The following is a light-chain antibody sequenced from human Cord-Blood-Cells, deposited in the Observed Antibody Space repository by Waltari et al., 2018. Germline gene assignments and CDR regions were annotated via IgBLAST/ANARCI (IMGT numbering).Light chain of an antibody. CDR1: QDISNY. CDR3: QQYDNLWT. J-gene: IGKJ1*01. CDR2: DAS. V-gene: IGKV1-33*01. Sequence: DIRMTQSPSSLSASVGDRVIITCQASQDISNYLNWYQQTPGKAPKLLIYDASNLDTGAPSRFSGSGSRTDFTFTISSLQPEDIATYYCQQYDNLWTFGQGTKVEIK.